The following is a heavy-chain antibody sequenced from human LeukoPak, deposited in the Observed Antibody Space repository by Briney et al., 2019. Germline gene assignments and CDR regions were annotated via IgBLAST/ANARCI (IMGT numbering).Heavy chain of an antibody. CDR3: ARNSDGRRGDY. V-gene: IGHV4-34*01. CDR2: INHSGST. J-gene: IGHJ4*02. D-gene: IGHD1-7*01. CDR1: GGSFSGYY. Sequence: PSETLSLTCAVYGGSFSGYYWSWIRQPPGKGLEWIGEINHSGSTNYNPSLKSRVTISVDTSKNQFSLKLSSVTAADTAVYYCARNSDGRRGDYWGQGTLVTVSS.